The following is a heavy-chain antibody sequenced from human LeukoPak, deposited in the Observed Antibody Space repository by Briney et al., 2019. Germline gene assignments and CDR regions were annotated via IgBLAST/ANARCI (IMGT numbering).Heavy chain of an antibody. Sequence: ASVKVSCKVSGYTLTELSMHWVRQAPGEGLEWMGGFDPEDGETIYAQRFQGRVTMTEDTSTDTAYMELSSLRSEDTAVYYCATGLMGGGYSGYDLIDYWGQGTLVTVSS. D-gene: IGHD5-12*01. V-gene: IGHV1-24*01. CDR2: FDPEDGET. CDR3: ATGLMGGGYSGYDLIDY. CDR1: GYTLTELS. J-gene: IGHJ4*02.